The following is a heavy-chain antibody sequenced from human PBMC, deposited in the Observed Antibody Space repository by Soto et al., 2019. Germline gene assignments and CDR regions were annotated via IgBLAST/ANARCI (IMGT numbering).Heavy chain of an antibody. CDR2: IWHDGSYE. Sequence: QVQLVESGGGVVQPGRSLRLSCVASGVSLSTYGMHWVRQAPGKGLEWVASIWHDGSYEFHADAVKGRFAISRDNSRNSMYLQMNNLRFDDKAMYSCATVRGVGYGSSWGDFWGQGTLVTVSS. V-gene: IGHV3-33*01. J-gene: IGHJ4*02. CDR1: GVSLSTYG. CDR3: ATVRGVGYGSSWGDF. D-gene: IGHD6-13*01.